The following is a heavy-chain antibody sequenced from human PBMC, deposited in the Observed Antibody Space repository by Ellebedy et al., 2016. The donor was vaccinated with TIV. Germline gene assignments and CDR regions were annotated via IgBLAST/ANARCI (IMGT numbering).Heavy chain of an antibody. D-gene: IGHD3-3*01. J-gene: IGHJ6*02. CDR1: GGSLSGYY. CDR3: ARGLLYYDFWSGYYKGAGDYYYAMNV. CDR2: INAGGGV. V-gene: IGHV4-34*01. Sequence: SETLSLTCTVYGGSLSGYYWNWIRQPPGKGLEWIGEINAGGGVNCNPSLKSRVTISVDTSKNVFSLKLSSVTAADTAVYYCARGLLYYDFWSGYYKGAGDYYYAMNVWGQGTTVTVSS.